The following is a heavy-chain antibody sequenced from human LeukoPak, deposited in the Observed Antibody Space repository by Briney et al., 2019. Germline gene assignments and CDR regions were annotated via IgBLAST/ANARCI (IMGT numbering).Heavy chain of an antibody. D-gene: IGHD1-7*01. CDR3: SRESGHSWDYEV. CDR2: ISAYDGNT. CDR1: GYTFIDYG. J-gene: IGHJ4*02. Sequence: ASVKVSCKASGYTFIDYGISWVRQAPGQGLEWMGWISAYDGNTKYAQKVQDRVTMTTDTSTTTAYMEMRSLRSDDTAVYYCSRESGHSWDYEVWGQGTLVTVSS. V-gene: IGHV1-18*01.